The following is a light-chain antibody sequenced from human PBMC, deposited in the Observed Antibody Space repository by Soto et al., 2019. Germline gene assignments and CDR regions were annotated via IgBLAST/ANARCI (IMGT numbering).Light chain of an antibody. CDR2: GAS. J-gene: IGKJ4*01. CDR3: QQYGSSPGLT. CDR1: HSVSSTP. V-gene: IGKV3-20*01. Sequence: EMFLTQSPGTLPLSPGERATLPCRATHSVSSTPLAWYQQKPGQAPRPLIYGASSRATGIPDRFSGSGSGTDFSLTISRLETEDFAVYYCQQYGSSPGLTFGGGTKVENK.